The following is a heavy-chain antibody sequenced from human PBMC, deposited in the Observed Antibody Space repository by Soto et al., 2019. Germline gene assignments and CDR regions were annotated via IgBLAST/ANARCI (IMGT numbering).Heavy chain of an antibody. Sequence: SETMYLTCTVSGGSISSGGYYWSWIRQHPGKGLEWIGYIYYSGSTYYNPSLKSRVTISVDTSKNQFSLKLSSVTAADTAVYYCARHSEWELHFDYWGQGTLVTVSS. CDR1: GGSISSGGYY. D-gene: IGHD1-26*01. V-gene: IGHV4-31*03. CDR2: IYYSGST. J-gene: IGHJ4*02. CDR3: ARHSEWELHFDY.